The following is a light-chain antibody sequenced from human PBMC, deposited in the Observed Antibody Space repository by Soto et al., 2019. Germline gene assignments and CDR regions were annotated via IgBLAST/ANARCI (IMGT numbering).Light chain of an antibody. CDR1: QTIGTY. Sequence: ETVLTQFPGTLSLSPGERATLSCRASQTIGTYLAWYQQKPGQAPTILIYDASSRAAGIPDRFSGSGSGTDFTLPIRRLEPEDFAVYYCQRYGSSLPFGGGTRVEI. J-gene: IGKJ4*01. CDR2: DAS. V-gene: IGKV3-20*01. CDR3: QRYGSSLP.